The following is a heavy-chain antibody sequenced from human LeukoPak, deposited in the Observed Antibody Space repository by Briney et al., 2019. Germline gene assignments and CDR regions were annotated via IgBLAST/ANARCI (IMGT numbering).Heavy chain of an antibody. J-gene: IGHJ4*02. CDR1: GGTFSNYA. CDR3: ARASSDDTAMATPFAY. Sequence: VASVKVSCKASGGTFSNYAINWVRQAPGQGLEWMGGITPIFGTANYVQKFQGRVTITADKSTSTAYVELSRLRSEDTAIYYCARASSDDTAMATPFAYRGQGTLVTVSS. V-gene: IGHV1-69*06. D-gene: IGHD5-18*01. CDR2: ITPIFGTA.